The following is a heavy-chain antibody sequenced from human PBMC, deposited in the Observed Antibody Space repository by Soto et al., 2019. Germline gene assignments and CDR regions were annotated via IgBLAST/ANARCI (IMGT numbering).Heavy chain of an antibody. CDR3: AKDWEFGVPADDAFDI. J-gene: IGHJ3*02. CDR1: GFTFSSYA. Sequence: GGSLRLSCAASGFTFSSYAMSWVRQAPGKGLEWVSAISGSGGSTYYADSVKGRFTISRDNSKNTLYLQMNSLRAEDTAVYYCAKDWEFGVPADDAFDIWGQGTMVTVSS. D-gene: IGHD2-2*01. V-gene: IGHV3-23*01. CDR2: ISGSGGST.